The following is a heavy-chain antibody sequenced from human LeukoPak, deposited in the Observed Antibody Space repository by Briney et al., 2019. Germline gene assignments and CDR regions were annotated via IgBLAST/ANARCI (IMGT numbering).Heavy chain of an antibody. CDR1: GYTFTSYY. CDR2: INPSGGST. D-gene: IGHD3-22*01. V-gene: IGHV1-46*01. J-gene: IGHJ4*02. CDR3: ARDILDYYDSSGYRYYFDY. Sequence: ASVKVSCKASGYTFTSYYMHWVRQAPGQGLEWMGIINPSGGSTSYAQKFQGRVTMTRDMSTSTVYMELSSLRSEDTAVYYCARDILDYYDSSGYRYYFDYWGQGTLVTVSS.